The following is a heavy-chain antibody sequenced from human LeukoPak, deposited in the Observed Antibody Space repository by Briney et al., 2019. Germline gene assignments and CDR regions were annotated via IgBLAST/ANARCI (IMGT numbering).Heavy chain of an antibody. CDR3: ARGPATTGNSCYVYY. CDR2: INHSGST. Sequence: SGTLSLTCAVYGGSFSGYYWSWIRQPPGKGLEWIGEINHSGSTNYNPSLKSRVTISVDTSKNQFSLMLSSVTAADTAVYYCARGPATTGNSCYVYYWGQGTLVTVSS. CDR1: GGSFSGYY. V-gene: IGHV4-34*01. D-gene: IGHD2-2*01. J-gene: IGHJ4*02.